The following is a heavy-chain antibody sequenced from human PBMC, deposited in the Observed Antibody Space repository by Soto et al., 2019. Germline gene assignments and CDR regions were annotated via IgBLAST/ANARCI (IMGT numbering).Heavy chain of an antibody. CDR2: IYYSGST. D-gene: IGHD6-13*01. CDR3: ARANSPSSSWYFDYMDV. CDR1: GGSISSYY. J-gene: IGHJ6*03. Sequence: SETLSLTCTVSGGSISSYYWSWIRQPPGKGLEWIGYIYYSGSTNYNPSLKSRVTISVDTSKNQFSLKLSSVTAADTAVYYCARANSPSSSWYFDYMDVWGKGTTVTVSS. V-gene: IGHV4-59*01.